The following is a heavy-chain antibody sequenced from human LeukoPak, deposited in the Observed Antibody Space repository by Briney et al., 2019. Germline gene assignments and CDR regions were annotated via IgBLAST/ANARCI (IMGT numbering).Heavy chain of an antibody. D-gene: IGHD5-18*01. CDR2: IYSGGST. Sequence: GGSLRLSCAASGFTVSSNYMTWVRQAPGKGLEWVSVIYSGGSTYYADSVKGRFTISRDNSKNTVYLQMNSPRAEDTAVYYCARIKDTAIPYYFDYWGQGTLVTVSS. V-gene: IGHV3-53*01. J-gene: IGHJ4*02. CDR1: GFTVSSNY. CDR3: ARIKDTAIPYYFDY.